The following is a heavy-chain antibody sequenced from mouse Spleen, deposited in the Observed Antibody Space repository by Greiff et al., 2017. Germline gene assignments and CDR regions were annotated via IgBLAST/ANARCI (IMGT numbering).Heavy chain of an antibody. V-gene: IGHV3-6*01. D-gene: IGHD1-1*01. Sequence: EVQVVESGPGLVKPSPSLSLTCTATGYSFTSGYYWNWIRQFPGNQLEWMGYISYDGNTNYNPTFKNRTSFTRDTSKNPFFLALNSVTTEDTATYYCARGEAYDYDGSYGIACGSQGTLVTVSA. CDR2: ISYDGNT. CDR1: GYSFTSGYY. J-gene: IGHJ3*01. CDR3: ARGEAYDYDGSYGIAC.